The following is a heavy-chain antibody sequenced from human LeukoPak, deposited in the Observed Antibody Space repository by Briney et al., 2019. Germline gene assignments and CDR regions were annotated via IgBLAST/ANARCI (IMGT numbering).Heavy chain of an antibody. CDR3: ARVKGFRLPVDAFDI. CDR2: ISSSSSYI. J-gene: IGHJ3*02. CDR1: GLTFSSYS. Sequence: PGGSLRLSCAASGLTFSSYSMNWVRQAPGKGLEWVSSISSSSSYIYYADSVKGRFTISRDNAKNSLYLQMNSLRAEDTAVYYCARVKGFRLPVDAFDIWGQGTMVTVSS. V-gene: IGHV3-21*01.